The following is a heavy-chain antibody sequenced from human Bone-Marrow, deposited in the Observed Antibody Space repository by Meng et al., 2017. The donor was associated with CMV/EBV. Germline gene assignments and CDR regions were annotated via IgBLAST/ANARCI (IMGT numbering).Heavy chain of an antibody. CDR1: EFNVTSIY. Sequence: GESLKISCAAPEFNVTSIYMKWVRQAPGKGLEWVATISYDGNSEYYADSVKGRFTISRDNSKDTLFVQMNSLRAEDRAVYYCARGPTYSDFWRGDPPHYGVDVWGQGTTVTVSS. V-gene: IGHV3-30*03. D-gene: IGHD3-3*01. J-gene: IGHJ6*02. CDR3: ARGPTYSDFWRGDPPHYGVDV. CDR2: ISYDGNSE.